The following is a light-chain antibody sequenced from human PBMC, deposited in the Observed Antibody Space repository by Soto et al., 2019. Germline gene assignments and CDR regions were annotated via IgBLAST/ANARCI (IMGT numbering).Light chain of an antibody. CDR1: SSDVGGYNA. V-gene: IGLV2-14*01. CDR3: NSFRVNRLYV. CDR2: EVT. Sequence: SALAQPASVSGSPGQTITISCTGTSSDVGGYNAVSWYQHHPGKAPKLIIYEVTHRPAGVSGRFSASKSGNTASLTISGLQAEDEADYYCNSFRVNRLYVFGTGTKVTV. J-gene: IGLJ1*01.